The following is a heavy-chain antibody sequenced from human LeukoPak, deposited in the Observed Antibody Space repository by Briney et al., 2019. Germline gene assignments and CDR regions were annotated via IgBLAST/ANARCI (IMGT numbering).Heavy chain of an antibody. CDR1: GFTFSSYG. CDR3: ARDLLLWFGELSGDSDY. D-gene: IGHD3-10*01. J-gene: IGHJ4*02. CDR2: IWYDGSHK. Sequence: GGSLRLSCAASGFTFSSYGMHWVRQAPGKGLEWVADIWYDGSHKYYADSVKGRFTISRDNSKNTLHLQMNSLRAEDTAVYYGARDLLLWFGELSGDSDYWGQGTLVTVSS. V-gene: IGHV3-33*01.